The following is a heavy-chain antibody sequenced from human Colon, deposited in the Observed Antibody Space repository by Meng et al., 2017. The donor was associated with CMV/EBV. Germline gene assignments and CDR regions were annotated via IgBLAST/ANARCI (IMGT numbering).Heavy chain of an antibody. Sequence: QVRRVESGGGVVQPGGSLRLSCAASGFTFSDYGMHWLRQAPGKGLEWVAFVLYDGSRKYYGDSVKGRFSISRDNSKNTLYLQMNSLRADDTAVYYCVKDQCRGWGQGTLVTVPQ. V-gene: IGHV3-30*02. CDR2: VLYDGSRK. J-gene: IGHJ4*02. CDR3: VKDQCRG. CDR1: GFTFSDYG. D-gene: IGHD3-10*01.